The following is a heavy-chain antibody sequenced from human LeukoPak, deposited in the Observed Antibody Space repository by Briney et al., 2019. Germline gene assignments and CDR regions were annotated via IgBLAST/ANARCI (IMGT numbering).Heavy chain of an antibody. Sequence: SETLSLTCSVSGDSITNINYYWGWIRQPPGKGLEWIATVYYTATTYSNPSLKSRVTISVDSSKNEVSLKVTSVTAADTAVYYCARDPVAGTGTDTWGRGTLVTVSS. J-gene: IGHJ5*02. CDR1: GDSITNINYY. V-gene: IGHV4-39*07. CDR2: VYYTATT. D-gene: IGHD6-13*01. CDR3: ARDPVAGTGTDT.